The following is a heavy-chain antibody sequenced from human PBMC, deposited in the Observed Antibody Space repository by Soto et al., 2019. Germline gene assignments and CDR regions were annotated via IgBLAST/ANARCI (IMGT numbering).Heavy chain of an antibody. V-gene: IGHV1-69*12. Sequence: QVQLVQSGAEVKKPGSSVKVSCKASGGTFSSYAISWVRQAPGQGLEWMGGIIPIFGTANYAQTFQGRVTITADETTSTAYTELSSLRSEDTAVYYCPKQSDSTSSAFDYWGQGTLVTVST. D-gene: IGHD3-22*01. CDR3: PKQSDSTSSAFDY. CDR2: IIPIFGTA. CDR1: GGTFSSYA. J-gene: IGHJ4*02.